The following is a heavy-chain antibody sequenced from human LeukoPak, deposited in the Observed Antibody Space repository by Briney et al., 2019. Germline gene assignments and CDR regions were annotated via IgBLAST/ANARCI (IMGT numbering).Heavy chain of an antibody. Sequence: SETLSLTCAVYGGSFRDYSWTWIRQPPGKGLEWFGEINESGGTNYNPSLMSRVIMSVDTSKSQISLKVSSVTAADTAVYYCARVAYRYSINDWSRTGLGAYPTKYYYYMDVWGKGTTVTVSS. D-gene: IGHD2-8*01. CDR3: ARVAYRYSINDWSRTGLGAYPTKYYYYMDV. J-gene: IGHJ6*03. CDR1: GGSFRDYS. CDR2: INESGGT. V-gene: IGHV4-34*01.